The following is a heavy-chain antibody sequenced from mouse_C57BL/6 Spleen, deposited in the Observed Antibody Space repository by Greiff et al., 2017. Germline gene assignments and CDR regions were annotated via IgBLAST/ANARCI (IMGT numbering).Heavy chain of an antibody. CDR1: GYAFSSSW. D-gene: IGHD2-10*02. Sequence: QVQLQQSGPELVKPGASVKISCKASGYAFSSSWMNWVKQRPGKGLEWIGRIYPGDGDTNYNGKFKGKATLTADKSSSTAYMQLSSLTSEDSAVYFCARGMSIYYFDYWGQGTTLTVSS. CDR2: IYPGDGDT. CDR3: ARGMSIYYFDY. V-gene: IGHV1-82*01. J-gene: IGHJ2*01.